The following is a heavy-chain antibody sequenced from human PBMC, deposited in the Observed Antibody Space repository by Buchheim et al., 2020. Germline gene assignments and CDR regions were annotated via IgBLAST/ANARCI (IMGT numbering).Heavy chain of an antibody. J-gene: IGHJ4*02. D-gene: IGHD5-18*01. CDR1: GDSVSSSSYY. Sequence: QVQLQESGPGLVKPSETLSLTCTVSGDSVSSSSYYWSWIRQPPRKGLEWIGYSYYTGSTNYNPSPKSRVTISVDTSKNPFSLKLSSVTAADTAVYYCARESRYSYGFGNYWGQGTL. CDR2: SYYTGST. CDR3: ARESRYSYGFGNY. V-gene: IGHV4-61*01.